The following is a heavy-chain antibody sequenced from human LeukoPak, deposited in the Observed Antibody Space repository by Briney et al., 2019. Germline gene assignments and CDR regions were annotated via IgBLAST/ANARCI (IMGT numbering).Heavy chain of an antibody. J-gene: IGHJ5*02. CDR1: GGSISSYY. Sequence: SETLSLTCTVSGGSISSYYWSWIRQPPGKGLEWIGEINHSGSTNYSPSLKSRVTISVDTSKNQFSLKVSSVTAADTAVYYCARMYSGSYFNWFDPWGQGTLVTVSS. CDR3: ARMYSGSYFNWFDP. D-gene: IGHD1-26*01. CDR2: INHSGST. V-gene: IGHV4-34*01.